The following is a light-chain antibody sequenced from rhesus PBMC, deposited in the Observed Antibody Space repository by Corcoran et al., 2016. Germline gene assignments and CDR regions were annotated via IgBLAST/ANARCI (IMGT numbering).Light chain of an antibody. CDR2: EVN. Sequence: QSAPTQPPSVSGSPGQSVTISCTGTSSDVGGYNFVSWYQKHPGNAPKLLIYEVNKRPSGVSDRFSGSKSGNTASLTISGLQAEDEADYYCCSYAGSNTFIFGAGTRLTVL. J-gene: IGLJ1*01. CDR3: CSYAGSNTFI. V-gene: IGLV2S7*01. CDR1: SSDVGGYNF.